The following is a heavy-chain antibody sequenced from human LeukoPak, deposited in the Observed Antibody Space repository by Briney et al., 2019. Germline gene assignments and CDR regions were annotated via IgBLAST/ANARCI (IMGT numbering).Heavy chain of an antibody. CDR2: VRSKAYGGTT. CDR1: GFTFGDYA. Sequence: GGSLRLSCTVSGFTFGDYAMGWVRQAPGKGLEWVGFVRSKAYGGTTEYAASVKGRFTISRDDSNSVAYLQMTSLKTEDTAVYYCTRVRTYIVVVTAIPFYFNYWGQGILVTVSS. J-gene: IGHJ4*02. V-gene: IGHV3-49*04. D-gene: IGHD2-21*02. CDR3: TRVRTYIVVVTAIPFYFNY.